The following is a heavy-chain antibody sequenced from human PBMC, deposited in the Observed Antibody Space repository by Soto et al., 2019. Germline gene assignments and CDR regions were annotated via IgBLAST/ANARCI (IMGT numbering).Heavy chain of an antibody. CDR3: ARSTWEWWFEP. D-gene: IGHD3-3*01. J-gene: IGHJ5*02. Sequence: SETLSLTCAVYAGSFSGYYWSWIRQPPGQRLEWIGEINHSGSTNYNPSLKSRVTISVDTSKNQFSLKLSSVTAADTAVYYCARSTWEWWFEPWGQGTLVTVSS. V-gene: IGHV4-34*01. CDR1: AGSFSGYY. CDR2: INHSGST.